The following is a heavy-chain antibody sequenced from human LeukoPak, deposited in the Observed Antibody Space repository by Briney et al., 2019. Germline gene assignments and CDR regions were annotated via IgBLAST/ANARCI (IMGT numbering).Heavy chain of an antibody. Sequence: PGGSLRLSCSASGFTFSSFGMHWVRQAPGKGLEWVTLMSYDGNNKYSADSVRGRFTISRDNSKNTLYLQMNSLRAEDTAVYYCAREEEYSSPLDYWGQGTLVTVSS. CDR2: MSYDGNNK. J-gene: IGHJ4*02. V-gene: IGHV3-30*03. D-gene: IGHD6-6*01. CDR3: AREEEYSSPLDY. CDR1: GFTFSSFG.